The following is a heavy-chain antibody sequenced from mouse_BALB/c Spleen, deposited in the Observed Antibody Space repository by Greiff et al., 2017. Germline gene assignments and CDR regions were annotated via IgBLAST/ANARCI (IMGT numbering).Heavy chain of an antibody. CDR2: ISYDGSN. CDR3: ARDRGKSYYFDY. Sequence: VQLKESGPGLVKPSQSLSLTCSVTGYSITSGYYWNWIRQFPGNKLEWMGYISYDGSNNYNPSLKNRISITRDTSKNQFFLKLNSVTTEDTATYYCARDRGKSYYFDYWGQGTTLTVSS. V-gene: IGHV3-6*02. D-gene: IGHD2-1*01. J-gene: IGHJ2*01. CDR1: GYSITSGYY.